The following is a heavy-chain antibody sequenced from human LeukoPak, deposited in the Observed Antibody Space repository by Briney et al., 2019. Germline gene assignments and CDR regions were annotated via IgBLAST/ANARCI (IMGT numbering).Heavy chain of an antibody. Sequence: WGSLRLSCAASGFTFSSYAMSWVRQAPGKGLEWVSAISGSGGSTYYADSVKGRFTISRDNSKNTLYLQMNSLRAEDTSVYYCAVRYHDRSAFDYWGQGTLLTVSS. CDR2: ISGSGGST. J-gene: IGHJ4*02. V-gene: IGHV3-23*01. CDR3: AVRYHDRSAFDY. CDR1: GFTFSSYA. D-gene: IGHD3-22*01.